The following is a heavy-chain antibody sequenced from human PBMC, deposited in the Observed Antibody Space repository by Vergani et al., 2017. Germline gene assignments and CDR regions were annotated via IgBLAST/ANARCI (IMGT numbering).Heavy chain of an antibody. V-gene: IGHV4-34*01. J-gene: IGHJ1*01. CDR3: ARGAAAGTIVRRQFQH. CDR1: GGSFSGYY. D-gene: IGHD6-13*01. CDR2: INHSGST. Sequence: QVQLQQWGAGLLKPSETLSLTCAVYGGSFSGYYWSWIRQPPGKGLEWIGEINHSGSTNYNPSLKSRVTISVDTSKNQFSLKLSSVTAADTAEYYCARGAAAGTIVRRQFQHWGQGTLVTVSS.